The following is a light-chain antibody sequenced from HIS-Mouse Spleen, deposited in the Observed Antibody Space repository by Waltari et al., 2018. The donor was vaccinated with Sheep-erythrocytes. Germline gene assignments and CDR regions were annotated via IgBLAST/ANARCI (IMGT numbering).Light chain of an antibody. Sequence: SYELTQPPSVSVSPGQPASITCSGDTLGEKYACWYQQQPGQSPVLVIYQDSKRPSGIPERFSGSNSGNTATLTISGTQAMDEADYYCQAWDSSTAVFGGGTKLTVL. CDR1: TLGEKY. J-gene: IGLJ2*01. V-gene: IGLV3-1*01. CDR2: QDS. CDR3: QAWDSSTAV.